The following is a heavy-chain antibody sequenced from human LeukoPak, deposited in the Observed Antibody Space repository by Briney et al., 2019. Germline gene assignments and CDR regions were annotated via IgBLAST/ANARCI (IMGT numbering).Heavy chain of an antibody. V-gene: IGHV3-30*18. D-gene: IGHD6-6*01. Sequence: GGSLRLSCAASGFTFSSYGMHWVRQAPGKGLEWVAVISYDGSNKYYADSVKGRFTISRDNSKNTLYLQMNSLRAEDTAVYYCAKEGPLYSSSSGFDYWGQGTLVTVSS. CDR1: GFTFSSYG. CDR2: ISYDGSNK. J-gene: IGHJ4*02. CDR3: AKEGPLYSSSSGFDY.